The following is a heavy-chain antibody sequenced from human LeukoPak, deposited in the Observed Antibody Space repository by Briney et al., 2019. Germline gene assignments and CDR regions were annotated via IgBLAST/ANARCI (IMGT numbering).Heavy chain of an antibody. Sequence: GGSLRLSCAASGFTFSDYSMNWVRQAPGKGLEWISYVGISSGNTKYADSVKGRFTISGDSARNSLYLQMSSLRVEDTAVYYCTRDHNYAFDNWGQGTLVTVSS. CDR1: GFTFSDYS. D-gene: IGHD1-1*01. CDR3: TRDHNYAFDN. V-gene: IGHV3-48*04. CDR2: VGISSGNT. J-gene: IGHJ4*02.